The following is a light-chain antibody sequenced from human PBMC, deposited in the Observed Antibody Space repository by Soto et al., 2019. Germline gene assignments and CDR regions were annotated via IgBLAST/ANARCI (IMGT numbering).Light chain of an antibody. J-gene: IGKJ4*01. CDR3: LQYANLPLT. CDR1: QDIRNY. V-gene: IGKV1-33*01. Sequence: DIQMTQSPSSLSASVGDRITITCQASQDIRNYLNWFQQKPGKAPQLLIFDASNLEPGVPSSFSGSGSGTEFTLTISSLQPEDFATYYCLQYANLPLTFGRGTKVEIK. CDR2: DAS.